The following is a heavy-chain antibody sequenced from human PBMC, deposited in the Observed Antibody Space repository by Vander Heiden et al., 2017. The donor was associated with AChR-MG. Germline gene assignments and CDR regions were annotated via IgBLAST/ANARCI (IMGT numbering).Heavy chain of an antibody. Sequence: QVQLVESGGGVAQPGRSLRLSCDASGFTFSSYAMHWVRQAPGKGLEWVAVISYDGSNKYYADSVKGRFTISRDNSKNTLYLQMNSLRAEDTAVYYCARDQYSVDYYDYWGQGTLVTVSS. CDR1: GFTFSSYA. CDR3: ARDQYSVDYYDY. CDR2: ISYDGSNK. J-gene: IGHJ4*02. V-gene: IGHV3-30-3*01. D-gene: IGHD2-15*01.